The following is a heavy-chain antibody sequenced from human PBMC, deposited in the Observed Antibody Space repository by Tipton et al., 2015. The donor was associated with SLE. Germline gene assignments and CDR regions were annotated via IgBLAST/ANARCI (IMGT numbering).Heavy chain of an antibody. CDR2: INWNGGST. V-gene: IGHV3-20*04. D-gene: IGHD3-10*01. CDR1: GFTFDDYG. Sequence: GSLRLSCAASGFTFDDYGMSWVRQAPGKGLEWVSGINWNGGSTGYADSVKGRLTISRDNAKNSLYLQINSLRAEDTAVYYCASARGWFDPWGQGTLVTVSS. CDR3: ASARGWFDP. J-gene: IGHJ5*02.